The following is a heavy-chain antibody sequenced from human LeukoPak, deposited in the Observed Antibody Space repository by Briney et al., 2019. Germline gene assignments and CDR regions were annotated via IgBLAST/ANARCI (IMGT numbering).Heavy chain of an antibody. J-gene: IGHJ6*02. CDR3: AREGNYDILTGSDV. CDR1: GFTFSSYA. V-gene: IGHV3-23*01. CDR2: ISGSGGST. Sequence: GGSLRLSCAASGFTFSSYAMSWVRQAPGKGLEWVSAISGSGGSTYYADSVKGRFTISRDNAKNSLYLQMNSLRAEDTAVYYCAREGNYDILTGSDVWGQGTTVTVSS. D-gene: IGHD3-9*01.